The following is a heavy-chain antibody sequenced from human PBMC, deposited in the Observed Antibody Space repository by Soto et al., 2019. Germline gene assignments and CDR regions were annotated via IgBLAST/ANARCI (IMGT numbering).Heavy chain of an antibody. CDR2: ISYDGSNR. CDR1: GFPFTTYG. V-gene: IGHV3-30*03. J-gene: IGHJ4*02. CDR3: VGGQYYFDY. Sequence: QVQLVESRGGVVQPGRSLRLSCAASGFPFTTYGMHWVREGPGKGLEWVAVISYDGSNRYYAESVKGRFTISRDNSKNTLYLQMNDLRPEDTALYYCVGGQYYFDYRGQGTLVTVSS. D-gene: IGHD3-10*01.